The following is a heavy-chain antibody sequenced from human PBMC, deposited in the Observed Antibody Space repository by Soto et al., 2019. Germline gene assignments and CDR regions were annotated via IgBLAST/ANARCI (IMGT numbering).Heavy chain of an antibody. D-gene: IGHD5-18*01. CDR3: ARVGYSYGGYYYGMDV. Sequence: PGGSLRLSCAASGFTFSSYSTNWVRQAPGKELEWVSSISSSSSYIYYADSVKGRFTISRDNAKNSLYLQMNSLRAEDTAVYYCARVGYSYGGYYYGMDVWGQGTTVTVSS. V-gene: IGHV3-21*01. CDR2: ISSSSSYI. CDR1: GFTFSSYS. J-gene: IGHJ6*02.